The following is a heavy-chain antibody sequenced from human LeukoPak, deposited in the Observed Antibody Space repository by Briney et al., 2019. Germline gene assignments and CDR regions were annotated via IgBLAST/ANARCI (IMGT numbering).Heavy chain of an antibody. J-gene: IGHJ5*02. CDR3: ARGKYDFWSGQTNWFDP. CDR2: INPNSGGT. CDR1: GYTFTGYY. V-gene: IGHV1-2*02. D-gene: IGHD3-3*01. Sequence: ASVKVSCKASGYTFTGYYMHWVRQAPGQGLEWMGWINPNSGGTNYAQKFQGRVTMTRDTSISTAYMELSRLRSDDTAVYYCARGKYDFWSGQTNWFDPWGQGTLVTVSS.